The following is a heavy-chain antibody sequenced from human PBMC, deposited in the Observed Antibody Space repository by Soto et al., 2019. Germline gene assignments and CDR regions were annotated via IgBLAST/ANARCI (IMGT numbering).Heavy chain of an antibody. D-gene: IGHD2-15*01. CDR3: ARSQGGSSSLDIYYYYYGMDV. J-gene: IGHJ6*02. V-gene: IGHV1-69*13. CDR2: IIPIFGTA. Sequence: ASVKVSCKAPGGTFSSYAISWVRQAPGQGLEWMGGIIPIFGTANYAQKFQGRVTITADESTSTGYMELSSLRSEDTAVYYCARSQGGSSSLDIYYYYYGMDVWGQGTTVPVSS. CDR1: GGTFSSYA.